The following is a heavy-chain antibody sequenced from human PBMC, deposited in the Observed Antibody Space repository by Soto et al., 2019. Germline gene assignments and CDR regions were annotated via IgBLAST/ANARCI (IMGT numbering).Heavy chain of an antibody. CDR3: ARSIVVVTAADY. J-gene: IGHJ4*02. D-gene: IGHD2-21*02. CDR1: GYAFTSYS. Sequence: VSVKVSCKACGYAFTSYSMHLVRQAPGQRLEWMGWINVGNGNTKYSQKFQGRVTITRDTSASTAYMELSSLRSEDTAVYYCARSIVVVTAADYWGQGTLVTVSS. V-gene: IGHV1-3*01. CDR2: INVGNGNT.